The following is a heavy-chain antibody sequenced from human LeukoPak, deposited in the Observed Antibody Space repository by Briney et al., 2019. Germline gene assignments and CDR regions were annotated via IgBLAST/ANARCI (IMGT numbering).Heavy chain of an antibody. CDR1: GNTFTGDF. D-gene: IGHD5-18*01. V-gene: IGHV1-2*02. CDR3: ARDFPIQIWTRTPWFDP. J-gene: IGHJ5*02. Sequence: ASVKVSCKASGNTFTGDFMHWGRQAPGQGREGMRWINPNSGGTNYAQNFQGRCTMTRDTSISTAYMELSRLTSDDTAVYYCARDFPIQIWTRTPWFDPWGQGTLVTVSS. CDR2: INPNSGGT.